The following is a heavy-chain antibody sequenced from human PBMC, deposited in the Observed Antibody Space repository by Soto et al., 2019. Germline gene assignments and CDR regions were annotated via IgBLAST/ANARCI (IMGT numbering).Heavy chain of an antibody. CDR1: GGTFSNYA. V-gene: IGHV1-69*06. J-gene: IGHJ4*02. CDR3: ASDYYGSGRQSFDY. CDR2: IIPIFGTS. D-gene: IGHD3-10*01. Sequence: QVQLVQSGAEVKKPGSSVKVSCTASGGTFSNYAISWVRQAPGQGLEWMGGIIPIFGTSNYAQKFQGRVTISADKSTSTSYMELSSVSSEDTAVYYCASDYYGSGRQSFDYWGQGTLVTVCS.